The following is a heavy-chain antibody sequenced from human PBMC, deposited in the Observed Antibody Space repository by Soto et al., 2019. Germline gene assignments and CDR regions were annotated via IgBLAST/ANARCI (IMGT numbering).Heavy chain of an antibody. D-gene: IGHD3-16*01. CDR3: ARMGDVPYYYYGLDV. J-gene: IGHJ6*02. V-gene: IGHV1-18*01. CDR2: RSGYNANT. Sequence: QIQLVQSGAEVNKPGASVTVSCKASGYSFTRYGISWVRQAPGQGLEWTGWRSGYNANTNYPENLQGRVTITTDTSTSTAYMEVRNLISDDAAVYYCARMGDVPYYYYGLDVWGQGTTVTVSS. CDR1: GYSFTRYG.